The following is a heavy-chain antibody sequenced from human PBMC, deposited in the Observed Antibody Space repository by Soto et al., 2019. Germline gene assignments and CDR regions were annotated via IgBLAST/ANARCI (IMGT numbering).Heavy chain of an antibody. Sequence: GASVTVSCKASGYIFTSYAIQWVRQAPGQSLEWMGWINAANGNKRYSQKFQGRVTITRDTSASTAYMELSSLRSEDTAVYYCARGAGYSSEFDSWGQGTPVTVSS. V-gene: IGHV1-3*01. CDR2: INAANGNK. J-gene: IGHJ4*02. D-gene: IGHD6-19*01. CDR3: ARGAGYSSEFDS. CDR1: GYIFTSYA.